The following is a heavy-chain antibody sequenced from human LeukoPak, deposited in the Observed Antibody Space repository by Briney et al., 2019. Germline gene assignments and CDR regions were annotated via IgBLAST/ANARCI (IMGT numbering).Heavy chain of an antibody. J-gene: IGHJ6*02. D-gene: IGHD3-3*01. CDR1: GFTFSSYA. V-gene: IGHV3-64D*06. CDR3: ARPQRFLEWPYYYYGMDV. CDR2: ISSNGGST. Sequence: PGGSLRLSCSASGFTFSSYAMHWVRQAPGKGLEYVSAISSNGGSTYYADSVKGRFTISRDNSKNTLYLQMSSLRAEDTAVYYCARPQRFLEWPYYYYGMDVWGQGTTVTVSS.